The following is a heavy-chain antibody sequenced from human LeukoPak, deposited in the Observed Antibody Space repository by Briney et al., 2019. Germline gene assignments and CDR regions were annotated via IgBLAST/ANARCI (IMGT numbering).Heavy chain of an antibody. Sequence: GVSLRLSCAASGFTFSTYWMHWVRQAPGKGLVWVSHINVDGSGATYADSVKVRFTISRDNAKNTLYLHMNSLRAEDTAVYYCARATRIYSSGWYYSFDYWGQGTLVTVSS. D-gene: IGHD6-19*01. J-gene: IGHJ4*02. CDR3: ARATRIYSSGWYYSFDY. V-gene: IGHV3-74*01. CDR2: INVDGSGA. CDR1: GFTFSTYW.